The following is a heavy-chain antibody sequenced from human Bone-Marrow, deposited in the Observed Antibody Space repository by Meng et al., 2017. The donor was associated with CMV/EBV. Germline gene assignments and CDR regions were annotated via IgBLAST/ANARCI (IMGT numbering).Heavy chain of an antibody. D-gene: IGHD3-9*01. Sequence: ASGFSFSTCWMHWVRQAPGKGLVWVSRIKSDGSATSYADAVQGRFTISRDNAKNTLSLQMNGLRAEDAAVYYCARGPLNGLYFFDSWGQGTLVTVSS. V-gene: IGHV3-74*01. J-gene: IGHJ4*02. CDR1: GFSFSTCW. CDR2: IKSDGSAT. CDR3: ARGPLNGLYFFDS.